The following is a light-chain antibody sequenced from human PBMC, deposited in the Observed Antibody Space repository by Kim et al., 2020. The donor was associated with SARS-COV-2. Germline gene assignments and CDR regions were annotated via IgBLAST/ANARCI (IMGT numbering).Light chain of an antibody. CDR3: QQYKNWPET. CDR1: QSVSRN. Sequence: GSPGERATHTCRTSQSVSRNLAWYQQKPGQAPRLLIYGASTRATGIPARFSGSGSGTEFTLTISSLQSEYFAVYYCQQYKNWPETFGQGTKGDIK. V-gene: IGKV3-15*01. CDR2: GAS. J-gene: IGKJ1*01.